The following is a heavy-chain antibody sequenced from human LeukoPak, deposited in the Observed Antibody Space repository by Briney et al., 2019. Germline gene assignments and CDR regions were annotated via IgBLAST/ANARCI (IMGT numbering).Heavy chain of an antibody. CDR2: IYHSGST. Sequence: PSQTLSLTCTVSGGSISSGDYYWSWIRQPPGKGLEWIGYIYHSGSTYYNPSLKSRVTISVDTSKNQSSLKLSSVTAADTAVYYCARVEGTAYDSSGYFLGSAFDIWGQGTMVTVSS. CDR1: GGSISSGDYY. CDR3: ARVEGTAYDSSGYFLGSAFDI. D-gene: IGHD3-22*01. J-gene: IGHJ3*02. V-gene: IGHV4-30-4*01.